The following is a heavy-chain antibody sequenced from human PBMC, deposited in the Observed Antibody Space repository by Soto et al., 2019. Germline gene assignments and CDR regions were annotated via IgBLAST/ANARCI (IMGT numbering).Heavy chain of an antibody. J-gene: IGHJ6*02. Sequence: PGESLKISCKGSGYSFTSYWIGWVRQMPGKGLEWMGIIYPGDSDTRYSPSFQGQVTISADKSISTAYLQWSSLKASDTAMYYCARQDSGWYSVAKYGMDVWGQGTTVTVSS. CDR2: IYPGDSDT. V-gene: IGHV5-51*01. D-gene: IGHD6-19*01. CDR1: GYSFTSYW. CDR3: ARQDSGWYSVAKYGMDV.